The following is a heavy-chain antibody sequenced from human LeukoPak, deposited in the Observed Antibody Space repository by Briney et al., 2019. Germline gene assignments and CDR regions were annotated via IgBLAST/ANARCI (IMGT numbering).Heavy chain of an antibody. CDR1: GYTLTELS. Sequence: ASVKVSCKVSGYTLTELSMHWVRQAPGKGLEWMGGFDPEDGETIYAQKFQGRVTMTEDTSTDTAYMELSSLRSEETAVYYCATASTQVYAIPYFDYWGQGTLVTVSS. J-gene: IGHJ4*02. CDR2: FDPEDGET. D-gene: IGHD2-8*01. V-gene: IGHV1-24*01. CDR3: ATASTQVYAIPYFDY.